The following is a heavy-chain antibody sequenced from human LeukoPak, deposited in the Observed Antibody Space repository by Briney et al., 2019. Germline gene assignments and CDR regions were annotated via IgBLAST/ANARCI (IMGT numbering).Heavy chain of an antibody. V-gene: IGHV4-59*08. Sequence: PSETLSLACTVPGGSISSCYWSWMRQPPGKGLEWIGYIYYSGNTNYNPSLKSRVTISLDTSQNQFSLKLSSVTAADTAVYYCARHSYGDYAWNYVMDVWGQGTTVTVSS. D-gene: IGHD4-17*01. CDR1: GGSISSCY. CDR2: IYYSGNT. CDR3: ARHSYGDYAWNYVMDV. J-gene: IGHJ6*01.